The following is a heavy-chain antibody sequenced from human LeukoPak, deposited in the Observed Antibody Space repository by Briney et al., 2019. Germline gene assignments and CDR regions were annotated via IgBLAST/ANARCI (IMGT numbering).Heavy chain of an antibody. CDR3: ARELWVLDY. D-gene: IGHD1-26*01. CDR1: GCTFSNYW. V-gene: IGHV3-74*01. J-gene: IGHJ4*02. CDR2: IKTDGSFT. Sequence: GGSLRLSCAASGCTFSNYWMHWVRQAPGKGLVWVSRIKTDGSFTEYADSVKGRFTISRDNARNTLFLQMNSLGAEDTAVYYCARELWVLDYWGQGTLVTVSS.